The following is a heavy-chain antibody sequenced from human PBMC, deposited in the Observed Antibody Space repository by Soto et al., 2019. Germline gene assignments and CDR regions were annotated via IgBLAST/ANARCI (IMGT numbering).Heavy chain of an antibody. Sequence: EVQVVESGGGLAQPGGSLRLSCAASGFTFSNYWIHWVRQAPGKGLVWVSRINPDGSYTDYADSVKGRFTVSRDNDRSTLYLQMNSLRGEDTALYYCASAMTGPKDCWGQGTLVTVSS. CDR3: ASAMTGPKDC. J-gene: IGHJ4*02. V-gene: IGHV3-74*01. CDR2: INPDGSYT. D-gene: IGHD3-9*01. CDR1: GFTFSNYW.